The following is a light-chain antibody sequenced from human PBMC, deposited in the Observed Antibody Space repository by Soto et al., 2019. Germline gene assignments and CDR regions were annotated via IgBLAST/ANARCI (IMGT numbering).Light chain of an antibody. CDR2: GAS. Sequence: EIVITQSPSTLSVSPGERATLSCRASHSVSSNLAWYQQKPGQAPRLLIYGASTRATGIPARFSGSGSGTEFTLTISSLQSEDFAVYYCQQYNNWPQTFGQGTRLEIK. J-gene: IGKJ5*01. CDR3: QQYNNWPQT. CDR1: HSVSSN. V-gene: IGKV3-15*01.